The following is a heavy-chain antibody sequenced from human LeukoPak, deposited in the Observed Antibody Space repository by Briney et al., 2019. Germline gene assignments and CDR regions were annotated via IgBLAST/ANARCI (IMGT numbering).Heavy chain of an antibody. V-gene: IGHV4-4*07. CDR1: GGSISSYY. CDR2: IYTSGST. CDR3: ARDGIVVVPAAMGYYYYYYMDV. J-gene: IGHJ6*03. D-gene: IGHD2-2*01. Sequence: SETLSLTCTVSGGSISSYYWSWIRQPAGKELEWIGRIYTSGSTNYNPSLKSRVTMSVDTTKNQFSLKLSSVTAADTAVYYCARDGIVVVPAAMGYYYYYYMDVWGKGTTVTVSS.